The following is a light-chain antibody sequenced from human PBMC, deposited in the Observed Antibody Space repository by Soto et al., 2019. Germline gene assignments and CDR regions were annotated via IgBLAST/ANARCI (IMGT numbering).Light chain of an antibody. CDR3: QQYGSSPPIT. CDR2: VTS. Sequence: EYVLTQSPGTLSLSPGERATLSCRASQSVISNYLAWYQQKPGQAPRLLIYVTSRRATGIPDRFSGSGSGTDFTLTISRREPEDFAVYYCQQYGSSPPITFGQGTRLEIK. J-gene: IGKJ5*01. V-gene: IGKV3-20*01. CDR1: QSVISNY.